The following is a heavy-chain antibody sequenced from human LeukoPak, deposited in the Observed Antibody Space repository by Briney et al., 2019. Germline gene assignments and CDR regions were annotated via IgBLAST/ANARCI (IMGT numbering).Heavy chain of an antibody. CDR3: AKRRFAYGDNDY. V-gene: IGHV3-23*01. CDR2: ISGSGGST. Sequence: GGSLRLSCAASGFTFSSYAMSWVRQVPGKGLEWVSAISGSGGSTYYADSVKGRFTISRDNSKNTLYLQMNGLRADDTAVYFCAKRRFAYGDNDYWGQGTLVTVS. D-gene: IGHD4-17*01. CDR1: GFTFSSYA. J-gene: IGHJ4*02.